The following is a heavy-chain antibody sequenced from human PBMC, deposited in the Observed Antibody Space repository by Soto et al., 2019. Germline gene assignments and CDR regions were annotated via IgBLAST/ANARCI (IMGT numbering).Heavy chain of an antibody. Sequence: QVQLVESGGGVVQPGRSLRLSCEASGFTFSSYGMHWVRQAPGKGLEWVAVISYDGSNKYYADSVKGRFTISRDNSKNTLYLQMNSLRAEDTAVYYCAKNYYDSSGYYSFGYWGQGTLVTVSS. D-gene: IGHD3-22*01. V-gene: IGHV3-30*18. CDR1: GFTFSSYG. CDR3: AKNYYDSSGYYSFGY. J-gene: IGHJ4*02. CDR2: ISYDGSNK.